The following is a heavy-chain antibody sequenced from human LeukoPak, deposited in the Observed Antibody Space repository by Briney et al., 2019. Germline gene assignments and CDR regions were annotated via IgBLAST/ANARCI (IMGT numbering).Heavy chain of an antibody. V-gene: IGHV3-30*02. CDR3: AKATMVRGVTPFDY. J-gene: IGHJ4*02. D-gene: IGHD3-10*01. CDR2: IRYDGSNK. CDR1: GFTFSSYG. Sequence: GGSLRLSCAASGFTFSSYGMHWVRQAPGKGLEWVAFIRYDGSNKYYADSVKGRFTISRDNCKNTLYLQMNSLRAEDTAVYYCAKATMVRGVTPFDYWGQGTLVTVSS.